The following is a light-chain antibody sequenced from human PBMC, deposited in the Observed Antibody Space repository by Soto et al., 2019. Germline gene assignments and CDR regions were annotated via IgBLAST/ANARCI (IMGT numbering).Light chain of an antibody. J-gene: IGKJ1*01. V-gene: IGKV1-5*01. CDR2: DAS. CDR1: ENIKNW. Sequence: DVQMTQSPSTLAASVGDRVTITCRASENIKNWLAWYQQTPGKAPKVLISDASRLETGVPSRFRSRGYGTKFTLCISSLQHDHFRSYPSQKYDVHPKTFGKGTKVDIK. CDR3: QKYDVHPKT.